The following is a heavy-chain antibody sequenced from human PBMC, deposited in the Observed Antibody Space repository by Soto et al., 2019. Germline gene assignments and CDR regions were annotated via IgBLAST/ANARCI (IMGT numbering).Heavy chain of an antibody. CDR3: ATVASKGSPEDY. V-gene: IGHV1-69*02. CDR1: GDTFSTYT. CDR2: ITPILHIA. D-gene: IGHD2-15*01. Sequence: QVQLVQSGAEVKKPGSSVKVSCKASGDTFSTYTISWVRQAPGQGLEWMGRITPILHIANYAQKFQDRVTINADKSTTTAYMELSILRSDDTAVYYCATVASKGSPEDYWGQGTLVTVSS. J-gene: IGHJ4*02.